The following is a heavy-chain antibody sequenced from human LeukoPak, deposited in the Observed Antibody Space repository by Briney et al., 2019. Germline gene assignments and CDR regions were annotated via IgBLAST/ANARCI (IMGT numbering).Heavy chain of an antibody. V-gene: IGHV1-8*01. CDR2: MNPNSGNT. CDR1: GYTFTSYD. Sequence: ASVKVSSKASGYTFTSYDINWVRQATGQGLEWMGWMNPNSGNTGYAQKFQSRVTMTRNTSISTAYMELSSLRSEDTAVYYCARGRYAYRGDYGDYWGQGTLVTVSS. D-gene: IGHD4-17*01. J-gene: IGHJ4*02. CDR3: ARGRYAYRGDYGDY.